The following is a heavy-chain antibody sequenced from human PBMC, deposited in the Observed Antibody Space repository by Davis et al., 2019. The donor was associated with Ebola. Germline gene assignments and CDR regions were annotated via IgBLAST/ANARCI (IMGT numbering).Heavy chain of an antibody. J-gene: IGHJ3*02. CDR2: ISSSSSYI. D-gene: IGHD2-2*02. CDR1: GFTFGSYS. CDR3: ARDGPPDIVVVPAAIFAVADAFDI. Sequence: GESLKISCAASGFTFGSYSMNWVRQAPGKGLEWVSSISSSSSYIYYADSVKGRFTISRDNAKNSLYLQMNSLRAEDTAVYYCARDGPPDIVVVPAAIFAVADAFDIWGQGTMVTVSS. V-gene: IGHV3-21*01.